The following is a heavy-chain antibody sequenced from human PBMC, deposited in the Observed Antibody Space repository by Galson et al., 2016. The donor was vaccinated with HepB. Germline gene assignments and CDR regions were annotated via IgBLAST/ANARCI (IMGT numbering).Heavy chain of an antibody. V-gene: IGHV5-10-1*01. Sequence: QSGAEVKKPGESLRISCKGSGYSFTTYWISWVRQMPGKGLEWMGRIDPSASYTNYSPSFQGHVTISADKSISTAYLQWSSLKASDTAMYYCASHPTVNKGYYYYGMDVWGQGTTVTVSS. CDR3: ASHPTVNKGYYYYGMDV. J-gene: IGHJ6*02. CDR1: GYSFTTYW. D-gene: IGHD4-17*01. CDR2: IDPSASYT.